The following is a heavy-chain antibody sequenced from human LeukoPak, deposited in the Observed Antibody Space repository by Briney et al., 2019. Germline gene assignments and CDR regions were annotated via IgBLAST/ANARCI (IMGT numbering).Heavy chain of an antibody. CDR1: GYTFTSYD. CDR2: MNPNSGNT. V-gene: IGHV1-8*01. J-gene: IGHJ3*02. Sequence: ASVKVTCKASGYTFTSYDINWVRHATGQGLEWMGWMNPNSGNTGYAQKFQGRVTMTRNTSISTAYMELSSLRSEDTAVYYCARVERYCSSTSCYDGAFDIWGQGTMVTVSS. D-gene: IGHD2-2*01. CDR3: ARVERYCSSTSCYDGAFDI.